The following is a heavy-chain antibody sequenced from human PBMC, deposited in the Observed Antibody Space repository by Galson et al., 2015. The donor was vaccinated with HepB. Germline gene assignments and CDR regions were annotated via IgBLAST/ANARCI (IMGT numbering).Heavy chain of an antibody. CDR2: IYYSGST. J-gene: IGHJ3*02. CDR3: ASGIGLLLVRDAFDI. D-gene: IGHD3-22*01. Sequence: SETLSLTCTVSGGSISSSSYYWGWIRQPPGKGLEWIGSIYYSGSTYYNPSLKSRVTISVDTSKNQFSLKLSSVTAADTAVYCCASGIGLLLVRDAFDIWGQGTMVTVSS. CDR1: GGSISSSSYY. V-gene: IGHV4-39*01.